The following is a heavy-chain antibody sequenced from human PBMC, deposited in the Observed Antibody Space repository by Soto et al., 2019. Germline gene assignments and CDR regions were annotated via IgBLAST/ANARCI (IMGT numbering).Heavy chain of an antibody. J-gene: IGHJ4*02. V-gene: IGHV3-33*01. CDR3: ARAPQGYSSSWGIDY. CDR2: IWYDGSNK. Sequence: QVQLVESGGGVVQPGRSLRLSCAASGFTFSSYGMHWVRQAPGKGLEWVAVIWYDGSNKYYADSVKGRFTISRDNSKNTLYLQMNSLRAEDTAVYYCARAPQGYSSSWGIDYWGQGTLVTVSS. CDR1: GFTFSSYG. D-gene: IGHD6-13*01.